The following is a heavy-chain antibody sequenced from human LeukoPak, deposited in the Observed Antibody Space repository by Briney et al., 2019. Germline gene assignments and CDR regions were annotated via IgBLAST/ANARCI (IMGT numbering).Heavy chain of an antibody. Sequence: GGSLRLSCAASGFTFSSYSMNWVRQAPGKGLEWVSSISSSSSYIYYADSVKGRFTISRDNAKNSLYLQMNSLRAEDTAVYYCARDSGGYSYGYVYSYYYYIDVWGKGTTVTISS. V-gene: IGHV3-21*01. J-gene: IGHJ6*03. CDR3: ARDSGGYSYGYVYSYYYYIDV. CDR1: GFTFSSYS. CDR2: ISSSSSYI. D-gene: IGHD5-18*01.